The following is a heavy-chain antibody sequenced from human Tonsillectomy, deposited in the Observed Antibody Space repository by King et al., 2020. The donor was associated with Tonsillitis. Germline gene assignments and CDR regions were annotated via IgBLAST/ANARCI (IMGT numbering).Heavy chain of an antibody. CDR1: GFTFSSYS. J-gene: IGHJ5*02. CDR2: ISSSSSYI. CDR3: ARDPNSSGWYKAAGAWFDP. V-gene: IGHV3-21*01. D-gene: IGHD6-19*01. Sequence: VQLVESGGGLVKPGGSLRLSCAASGFTFSSYSMNWVRQAPGKGLEWVSSISSSSSYIYYADSVKGRFTISRDNAKNSLYLQMNSLRAEDTAVYYCARDPNSSGWYKAAGAWFDPWGQGTLVTVSS.